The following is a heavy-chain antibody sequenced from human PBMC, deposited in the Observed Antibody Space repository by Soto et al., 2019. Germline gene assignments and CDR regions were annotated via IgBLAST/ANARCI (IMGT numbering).Heavy chain of an antibody. Sequence: QLVDSGGGFVKPGMSLRLTCEAFGFNFSNAWMTWVRQAPGKGLERVGLIRSQGDGGAADYAAPMRGRFTISRDDSQNLVFLHMDNLQPEDTAVYYCITAPLRWGQGTLVTVSS. J-gene: IGHJ4*02. V-gene: IGHV3-15*01. CDR3: ITAPLR. CDR1: GFNFSNAW. CDR2: IRSQGDGGAA.